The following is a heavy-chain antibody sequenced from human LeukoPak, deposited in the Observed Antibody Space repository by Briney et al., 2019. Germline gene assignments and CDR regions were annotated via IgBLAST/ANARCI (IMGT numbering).Heavy chain of an antibody. D-gene: IGHD2-2*02. V-gene: IGHV4-34*01. J-gene: IGHJ4*02. Sequence: SETLSLTCAVYAESFSGYYWSWIRQPPGKGLEWIGEINHSGATNYNPSLKSRVTISGDTSKHQFSLQVRSVTPEDTAVYYCARSNAGYIDYWGQGTLVTVSS. CDR2: INHSGAT. CDR3: ARSNAGYIDY. CDR1: AESFSGYY.